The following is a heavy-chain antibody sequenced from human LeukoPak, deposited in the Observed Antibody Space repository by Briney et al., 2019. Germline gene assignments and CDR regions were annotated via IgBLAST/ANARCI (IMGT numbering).Heavy chain of an antibody. J-gene: IGHJ4*02. V-gene: IGHV3-30*18. CDR3: AKAGYSSGWRNFDS. CDR1: GFSFSSFG. Sequence: GGSLRLSCVASGFSFSSFGMHWVRQAPGKGLEWVAVISYDGSNKFYADSVKGRFTISRDNSKNTLYLQTNSLRAEDTAVYYCAKAGYSSGWRNFDSWGQGTLVTVSS. CDR2: ISYDGSNK. D-gene: IGHD6-19*01.